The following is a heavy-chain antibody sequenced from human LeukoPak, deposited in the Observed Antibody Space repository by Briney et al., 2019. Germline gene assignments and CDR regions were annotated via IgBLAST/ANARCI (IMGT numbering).Heavy chain of an antibody. D-gene: IGHD3-10*01. CDR3: ARGLGGTGDY. J-gene: IGHJ4*02. V-gene: IGHV3-23*01. Sequence: GGFLRLSCAASGFTFSSYAMSWVRQAPGKGLEWVSAISGSGGSTYYADSVKGRFTISRDNSKNTLYLQMNSLRAEDTAVYYCARGLGGTGDYWGQGTLVTVSS. CDR1: GFTFSSYA. CDR2: ISGSGGST.